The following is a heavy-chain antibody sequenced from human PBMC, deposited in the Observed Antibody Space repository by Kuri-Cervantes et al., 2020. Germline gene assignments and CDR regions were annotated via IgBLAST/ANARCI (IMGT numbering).Heavy chain of an antibody. V-gene: IGHV4-30-4*08. Sequence: SETLSLTCTVSSGSISSGGYFWSWIRQRPGKGLDWIGYIYYSGSTFYNPSLKSRVTISVDTSKNQFSLKLSSVTAAYTAVYYCARARSIAVAVDYWGQGTLVTVSS. CDR1: SGSISSGGYF. CDR3: ARARSIAVAVDY. CDR2: IYYSGST. D-gene: IGHD6-19*01. J-gene: IGHJ4*02.